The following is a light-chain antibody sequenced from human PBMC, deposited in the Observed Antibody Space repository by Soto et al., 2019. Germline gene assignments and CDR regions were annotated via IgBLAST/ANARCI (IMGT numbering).Light chain of an antibody. J-gene: IGLJ1*01. CDR2: EVS. CDR3: SSYRSGATIK. V-gene: IGLV2-14*01. Sequence: QSVLTQPACVSGSPGQSVTISCTGTSSDVGGYNYVSWYQQHPGKAPRLMIYEVSNRPSGVSNRFSGSKSANTASLTISGLQTEDEADYYCSSYRSGATIKFGTGTKVTDL. CDR1: SSDVGGYNY.